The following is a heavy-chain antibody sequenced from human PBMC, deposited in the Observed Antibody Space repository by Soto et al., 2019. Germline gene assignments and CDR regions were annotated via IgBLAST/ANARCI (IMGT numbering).Heavy chain of an antibody. D-gene: IGHD3-10*01. J-gene: IGHJ4*02. CDR3: ARDLDASGSYFTDY. Sequence: EVQLVESGGGLVQPGGSLRLSCAASGFTFSSYSMNWVRQAPGKGLEWVSYITSSSDTIYYADSVKGRFTISRDNAKNSLYLQMNSLGDEDTAVYYCARDLDASGSYFTDYWGQGTLVTVSS. CDR1: GFTFSSYS. CDR2: ITSSSDTI. V-gene: IGHV3-48*02.